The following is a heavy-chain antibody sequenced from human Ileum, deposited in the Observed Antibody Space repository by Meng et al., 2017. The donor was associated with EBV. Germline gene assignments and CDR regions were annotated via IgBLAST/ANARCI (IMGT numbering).Heavy chain of an antibody. Sequence: QLLLQESGLGLVKPSGTLSSTCAVSGGSISSSNWWSWVRQPPGKGLEWIGKIYHSGITIYNPSLKSRVTMSVDNSKNQFSLKLNSMTAADTAVYYCARDPTGGEDHQRVWGQGTLVTVSS. CDR2: IYHSGIT. D-gene: IGHD1-14*01. V-gene: IGHV4-4*02. CDR3: ARDPTGGEDHQRV. CDR1: GGSISSSNW. J-gene: IGHJ4*02.